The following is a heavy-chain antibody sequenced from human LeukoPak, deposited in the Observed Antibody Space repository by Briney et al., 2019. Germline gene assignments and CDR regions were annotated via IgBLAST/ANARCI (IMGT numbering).Heavy chain of an antibody. V-gene: IGHV3-30*04. CDR2: IANDESYK. Sequence: GGSLRLSCAASGFTFSSYAMNWVRQAPGKGLEWVAVIANDESYKHYADSLKGRFTISRDNSNTLYLQMNSLRVEDTAVYYCVSEGNGEGGNAFDIWGQGTMVTVSS. CDR3: VSEGNGEGGNAFDI. D-gene: IGHD2-8*01. J-gene: IGHJ3*02. CDR1: GFTFSSYA.